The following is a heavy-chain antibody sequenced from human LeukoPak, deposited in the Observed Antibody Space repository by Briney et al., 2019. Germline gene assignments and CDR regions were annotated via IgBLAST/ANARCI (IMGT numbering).Heavy chain of an antibody. D-gene: IGHD6-13*01. V-gene: IGHV3-15*01. CDR1: GFTFSNAW. J-gene: IGHJ6*04. CDR2: IKSKTDGGTT. Sequence: KPGGSLRLSCAASGFTFSNAWMSWVRQAPGKGLEWVGRIKSKTDGGTTDYAAPVKGRFTISRDDSKNTLYLQMNSLKTEDTAVYYRTTSSWQQLVGDYYYGMDVWGKGTTVTVSS. CDR3: TTSSWQQLVGDYYYGMDV.